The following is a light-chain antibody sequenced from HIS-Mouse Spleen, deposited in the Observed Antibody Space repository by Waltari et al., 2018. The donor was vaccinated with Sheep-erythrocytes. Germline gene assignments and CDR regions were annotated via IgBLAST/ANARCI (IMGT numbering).Light chain of an antibody. J-gene: IGLJ3*02. V-gene: IGLV2-23*01. CDR2: EGS. CDR3: CSYAGSSTWV. Sequence: QSALTQPASVSGSPGQSITISCTGTSSDVGSYNLVSWYQQHPGKAPKLGIYEGSKRPSGVSNRFSGSKSGNTASLTSSGLQAEDEADYYCCSYAGSSTWVFGGGTKLTVL. CDR1: SSDVGSYNL.